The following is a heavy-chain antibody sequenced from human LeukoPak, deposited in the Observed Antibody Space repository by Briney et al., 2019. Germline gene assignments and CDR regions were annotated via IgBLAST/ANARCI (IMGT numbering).Heavy chain of an antibody. Sequence: GGSLRLSCAASGFIFNNYAMSWVRQAPGKGLEWVSAISGSGGSTYYADSVKGRFTISRDNSKNTLYLQMNSPRAEDTAVYYCTTDFRWELQFSHWGQGTLVTVAS. V-gene: IGHV3-23*01. D-gene: IGHD1-7*01. CDR1: GFIFNNYA. CDR2: ISGSGGST. CDR3: TTDFRWELQFSH. J-gene: IGHJ4*02.